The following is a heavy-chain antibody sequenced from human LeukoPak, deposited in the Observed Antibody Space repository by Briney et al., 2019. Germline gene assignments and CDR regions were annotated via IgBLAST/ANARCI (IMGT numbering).Heavy chain of an antibody. V-gene: IGHV4-59*08. CDR2: INYSGSP. J-gene: IGHJ4*02. Sequence: PSETLSLTRTVPGGSIHSFYWRLIRQYPGNGLESLGFINYSGSPNYNPSLKSRVTISIDTSKSQFSLNLHSVTAADTAVYYCARRRTTMLRGVQIAGSVDFWGQGTLVTVSS. CDR1: GGSIHSFY. D-gene: IGHD3-10*01. CDR3: ARRRTTMLRGVQIAGSVDF.